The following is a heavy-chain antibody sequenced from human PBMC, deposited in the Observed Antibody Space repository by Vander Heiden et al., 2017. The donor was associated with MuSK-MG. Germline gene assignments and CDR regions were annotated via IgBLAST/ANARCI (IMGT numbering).Heavy chain of an antibody. CDR3: ARDFGLSGSYYNY. J-gene: IGHJ4*02. Sequence: QVQLVQSGAEVKKPGASAKVSCKASGYSFTNFYMHWMRQAPGQGLEWMAIINPNGGSTTYAQKFQGRVTVTRDTSTSTVYMELSSLRSEDTAVYYCARDFGLSGSYYNYWGQGTLVTVSS. CDR1: GYSFTNFY. CDR2: INPNGGST. D-gene: IGHD3-10*01. V-gene: IGHV1-46*03.